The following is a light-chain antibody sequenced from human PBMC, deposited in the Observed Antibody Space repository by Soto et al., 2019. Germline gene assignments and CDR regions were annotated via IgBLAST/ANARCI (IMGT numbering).Light chain of an antibody. Sequence: AILMTQSPSSFSASTGDKVTITCRASQPISSYLAWYQQKPGRAPKVLIYATSTLQSGVPSRFSGSGSGTEFTLTINNLQSEDFASYYCHQYYGYPYTFGQGTKLEI. CDR3: HQYYGYPYT. J-gene: IGKJ2*01. CDR1: QPISSY. CDR2: ATS. V-gene: IGKV1-8*01.